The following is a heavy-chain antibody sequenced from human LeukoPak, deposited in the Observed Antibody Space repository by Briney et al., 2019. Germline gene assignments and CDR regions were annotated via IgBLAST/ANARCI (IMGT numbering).Heavy chain of an antibody. CDR2: IHYSGSA. CDR3: ARLTMPTGPGDY. CDR1: GGSIRSYY. Sequence: SETLSLTCSVSGGSIRSYYWSWIRQPPGKGLEWIGYIHYSGSANYNPSIKSRVTISVDPSKNLLSLKLTSVTAADTGVYYCARLTMPTGPGDYWGQGTLVTVSP. D-gene: IGHD4/OR15-4a*01. V-gene: IGHV4-59*08. J-gene: IGHJ4*02.